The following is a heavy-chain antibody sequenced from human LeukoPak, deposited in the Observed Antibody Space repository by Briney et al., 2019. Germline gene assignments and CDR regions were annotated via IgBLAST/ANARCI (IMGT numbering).Heavy chain of an antibody. J-gene: IGHJ4*02. V-gene: IGHV4-31*03. CDR1: GGSISSGGYY. D-gene: IGHD3-22*01. CDR3: ARDDTDDSSGYRR. Sequence: SETLSLTCTVSGGSISSGGYYWSWIRQHPGKGLEWIGYIYYSGSTYYNPSLKSRVTISVDTSKNQFSLKLSSVTAADTAVYYCARDDTDDSSGYRRWGQGTLVTVSS. CDR2: IYYSGST.